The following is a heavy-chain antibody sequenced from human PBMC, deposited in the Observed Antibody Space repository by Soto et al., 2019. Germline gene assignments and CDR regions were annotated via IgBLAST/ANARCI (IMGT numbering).Heavy chain of an antibody. J-gene: IGHJ6*02. CDR3: ARRNDFWSGYSPQYYAMDV. CDR1: GGTFSSDA. CDR2: IIPIFATG. V-gene: IGHV1-69*13. Sequence: SVKVSCKASGGTFSSDAISWVRQAPVQGLEWMGGIIPIFATGKYAQKFQGRVTITADESTSTAYMELSSLRSEDTAVYYCARRNDFWSGYSPQYYAMDVWGQGTTVTVPS. D-gene: IGHD3-3*01.